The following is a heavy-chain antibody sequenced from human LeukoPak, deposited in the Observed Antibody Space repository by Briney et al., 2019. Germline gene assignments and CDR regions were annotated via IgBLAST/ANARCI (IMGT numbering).Heavy chain of an antibody. D-gene: IGHD3-22*01. CDR1: GFTFSSYW. CDR2: INSDGSST. CDR3: AMPSYYYDSSGSDFDY. J-gene: IGHJ4*02. V-gene: IGHV3-74*01. Sequence: PGGSLRLSCAASGFTFSSYWMHWVRQAPGKGLVWVSRINSDGSSTSYADSVKGRFTISRDNAKNTLYLQMNSLRAEDTAVYYCAMPSYYYDSSGSDFDYWGQGTMVAVSS.